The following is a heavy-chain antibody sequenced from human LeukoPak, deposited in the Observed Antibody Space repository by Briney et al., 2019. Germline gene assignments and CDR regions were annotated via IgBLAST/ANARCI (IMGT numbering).Heavy chain of an antibody. CDR3: ARDEGAGDDAFDI. D-gene: IGHD6-19*01. CDR2: ILSDGSKE. J-gene: IGHJ3*02. Sequence: PGGSLRLSCAASGFTFSSYGMHWVRQAPGKGLEWVAVILSDGSKEFYTDSVKGRFTISRDNSKNTLYLQMNSLRAEDTAVYYCARDEGAGDDAFDIWGQGTMVTVSS. V-gene: IGHV3-33*01. CDR1: GFTFSSYG.